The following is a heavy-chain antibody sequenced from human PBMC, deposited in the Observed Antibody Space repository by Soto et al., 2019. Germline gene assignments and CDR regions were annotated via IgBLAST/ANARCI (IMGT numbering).Heavy chain of an antibody. CDR1: GYTFTSYD. CDR3: ARGLRIVGVTLAY. J-gene: IGHJ4*02. Sequence: VKVSCKASGYTFTSYDINWVRQATGQGLEWMGWMNPISGSTAYAQKFQGRVTMTRDTSTSTADMELSSLRSDDTAVYYCARGLRIVGVTLAYWGQGTLVTV. V-gene: IGHV1-8*01. CDR2: MNPISGST. D-gene: IGHD1-26*01.